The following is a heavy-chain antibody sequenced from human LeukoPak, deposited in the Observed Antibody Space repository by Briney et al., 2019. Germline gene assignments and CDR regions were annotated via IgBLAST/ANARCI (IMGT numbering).Heavy chain of an antibody. Sequence: SETLSLTCTVSGGSISSYYWSWIRQPPGEGLEWIGYIYYSGSTNYNPSLKSRVTISVDTSKNQFSLKLSSVTAADTAVYYCARGPHYCSGGSCYRNWFDPRGQGTLVTVSS. CDR3: ARGPHYCSGGSCYRNWFDP. CDR2: IYYSGST. J-gene: IGHJ5*02. V-gene: IGHV4-59*01. CDR1: GGSISSYY. D-gene: IGHD2-15*01.